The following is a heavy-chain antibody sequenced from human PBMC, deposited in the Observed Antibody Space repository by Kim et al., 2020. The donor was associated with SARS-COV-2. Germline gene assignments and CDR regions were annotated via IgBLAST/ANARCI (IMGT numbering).Heavy chain of an antibody. CDR3: VKGMTPVINDARHM. J-gene: IGHJ3*02. Sequence: GGSLRLSCAASGFTFDTYVMHWVRQVPGGGLEWVALIRRDGGSTYYADSVKGRFTISRDNSKNSVYLQMNGLRTEDTALYYCVKGMTPVINDARHMWCQG. CDR1: GFTFDTYV. CDR2: IRRDGGST. D-gene: IGHD3-10*01. V-gene: IGHV3-43*01.